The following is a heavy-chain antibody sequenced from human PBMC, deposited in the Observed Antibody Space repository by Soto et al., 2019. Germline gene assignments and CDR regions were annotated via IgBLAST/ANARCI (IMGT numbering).Heavy chain of an antibody. J-gene: IGHJ6*04. CDR3: ARVPGGSSWHEPYYYYGMDV. CDR2: IYPGDSDT. V-gene: IGHV5-51*01. CDR1: GYSFTSYW. D-gene: IGHD6-13*01. Sequence: GGSLKISCKGSGYSFTSYWIGWVRQMPGKGLEWMGIIYPGDSDTRYSPSFQGQVTISADKSISTAYLQWSSLKASDTAMYYCARVPGGSSWHEPYYYYGMDVCGTGLTVTDFS.